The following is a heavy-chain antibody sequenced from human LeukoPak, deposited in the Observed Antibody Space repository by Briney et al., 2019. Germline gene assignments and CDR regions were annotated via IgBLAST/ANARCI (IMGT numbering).Heavy chain of an antibody. CDR1: GYTLTELS. CDR3: ATERAVVVANVFDY. D-gene: IGHD2-15*01. J-gene: IGHJ4*02. CDR2: FDPEDGEA. Sequence: GASVKVSCKVSGYTLTELSMHWVRQAPGKGLEWMGGFDPEDGEAIYAQKFQGRVTITEDASTDTAYMELSSLRSEDTAVYYCATERAVVVANVFDYWGQGTLVTVSS. V-gene: IGHV1-24*01.